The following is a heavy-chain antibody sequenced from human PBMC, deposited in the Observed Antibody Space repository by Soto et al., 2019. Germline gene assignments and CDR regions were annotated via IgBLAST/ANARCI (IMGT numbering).Heavy chain of an antibody. CDR2: ISSSSSYI. J-gene: IGHJ6*02. Sequence: EVQLVESGGGLVKPGGSLRLSCAASGFTFSSYSMNWVRQAPGKGLEWVSSISSSSSYIYYADSVKGRFTISRDNAKNSLYMQMNSLRAEDTAVYYCAREEAGAGHGMDVWGQGTTVTVSS. D-gene: IGHD6-13*01. V-gene: IGHV3-21*01. CDR3: AREEAGAGHGMDV. CDR1: GFTFSSYS.